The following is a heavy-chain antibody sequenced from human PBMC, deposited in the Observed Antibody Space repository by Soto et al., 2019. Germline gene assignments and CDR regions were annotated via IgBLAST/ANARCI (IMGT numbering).Heavy chain of an antibody. J-gene: IGHJ4*02. CDR1: GFTFSTYG. V-gene: IGHV3-30*03. Sequence: GGSLRLSCAASGFTFSTYGMHWVRQAPGKGLEWVAFISYDGSNKYYADSVKGRFTISRDNSKNTLYLQMSSLRAEDTAVYYCVMGYYFDYWGQGT. CDR2: ISYDGSNK. CDR3: VMGYYFDY. D-gene: IGHD3-16*01.